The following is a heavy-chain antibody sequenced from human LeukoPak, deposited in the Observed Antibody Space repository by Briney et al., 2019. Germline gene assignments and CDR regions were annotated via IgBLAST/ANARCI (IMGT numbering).Heavy chain of an antibody. CDR1: GFTFSTYW. CDR3: ARDPDQIVGANFDY. Sequence: PGGSLRLSCAASGFTFSTYWMNWVRQAPGKGLEWVANIKQDGSGKYYVDSVKGRFTISRDNAKNSLYLQMNSLTVEDTAVYYCARDPDQIVGANFDYWGQGTLVTVSS. J-gene: IGHJ4*02. D-gene: IGHD1-26*01. CDR2: IKQDGSGK. V-gene: IGHV3-7*01.